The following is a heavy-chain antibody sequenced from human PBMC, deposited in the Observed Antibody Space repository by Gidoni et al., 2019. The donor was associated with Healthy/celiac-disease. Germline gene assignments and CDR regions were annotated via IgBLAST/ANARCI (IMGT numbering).Heavy chain of an antibody. D-gene: IGHD3-22*01. J-gene: IGHJ2*01. CDR3: TSNYYDSSGYYSGWYFDL. CDR1: GFNLSGSG. V-gene: IGHV3-73*02. CDR2: IRSKANSYAT. Sequence: EVQLVESGGGVVQPGGSLKRSCAASGFNLSGSGMHWVRQASGKGLELVGRIRSKANSYATAYAASVKGRFTISRDDSKNTAYLQMNSLKTEDTAVYYCTSNYYDSSGYYSGWYFDLWGRGTLVTVSS.